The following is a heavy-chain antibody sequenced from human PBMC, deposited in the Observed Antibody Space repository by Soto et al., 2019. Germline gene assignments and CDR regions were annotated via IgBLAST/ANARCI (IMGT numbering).Heavy chain of an antibody. Sequence: EVHLVESGGGLVQPGGSLRLSCTASGFTFSDSWMTWVRQAPGKGLEWVARIKPDESEKKYADSVKGRLSISRDNAKNSMYLQMDSLRGEDTAVYYCVRGGSNYASWGQGTLVTGSS. CDR3: VRGGSNYAS. J-gene: IGHJ5*02. CDR1: GFTFSDSW. CDR2: IKPDESEK. V-gene: IGHV3-7*01. D-gene: IGHD4-4*01.